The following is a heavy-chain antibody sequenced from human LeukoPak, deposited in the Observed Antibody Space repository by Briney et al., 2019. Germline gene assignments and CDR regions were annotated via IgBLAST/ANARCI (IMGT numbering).Heavy chain of an antibody. D-gene: IGHD7-27*01. CDR3: AKDGGLWVSAHWGDS. CDR2: ITTSDGNT. J-gene: IGHJ4*02. Sequence: GGSLRLSCAASGFTFGSYTMSWVRQAPGKGLEWVSTITTSDGNTYYADSVKGRFTVSRDNSKNTLYLQMNSLRAEDTAVYYCAKDGGLWVSAHWGDSWGRGTLVTVSS. V-gene: IGHV3-23*01. CDR1: GFTFGSYT.